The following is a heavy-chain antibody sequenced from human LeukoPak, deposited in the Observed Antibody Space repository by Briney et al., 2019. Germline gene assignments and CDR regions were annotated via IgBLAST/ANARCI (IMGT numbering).Heavy chain of an antibody. D-gene: IGHD1-14*01. J-gene: IGHJ5*02. CDR2: INPSGGST. CDR1: GYTFTSYY. V-gene: IGHV1-46*01. CDR3: ASLGSPEDNWFDP. Sequence: GASVKVSCKASGYTFTSYYIHWVRQAPGQGLEWMGIINPSGGSTSYAQKFQGRVTMTRDTSTSTVYMELSSLRSEDTAVYYCASLGSPEDNWFDPWGQGTPVTVSS.